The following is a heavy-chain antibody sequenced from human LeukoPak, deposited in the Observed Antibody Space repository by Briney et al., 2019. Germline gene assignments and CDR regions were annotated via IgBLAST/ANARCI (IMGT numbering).Heavy chain of an antibody. CDR1: GYTFTSYG. D-gene: IGHD2-2*01. CDR2: MNPNSGNT. Sequence: ASVKVSCKASGYTFTSYGISWVRQATGQGLEWMGWMNPNSGNTGYAQKFQGRVTITRNTSISTAYMELSSLRSEDTAVYYCARGIVVPAANDCWGQGTLVTVSS. V-gene: IGHV1-8*03. J-gene: IGHJ4*02. CDR3: ARGIVVPAANDC.